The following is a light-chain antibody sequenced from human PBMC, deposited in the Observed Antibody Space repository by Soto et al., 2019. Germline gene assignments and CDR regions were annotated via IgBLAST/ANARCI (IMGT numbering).Light chain of an antibody. J-gene: IGKJ2*01. CDR1: ESISNN. V-gene: IGKV3-15*01. Sequence: EIVMTQSPATLSVSPGERATVSCRASESISNNLAWYQQKPGQAPRLLIFGASTRATGIPARFSGSGSGIEFTLTISSLQSEDFAVYFCQQYTHWLSFGQGTKLEI. CDR3: QQYTHWLS. CDR2: GAS.